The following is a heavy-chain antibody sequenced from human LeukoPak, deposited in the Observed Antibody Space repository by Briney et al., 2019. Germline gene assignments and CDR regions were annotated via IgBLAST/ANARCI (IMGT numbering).Heavy chain of an antibody. V-gene: IGHV3-74*01. CDR2: INNDGSII. CDR3: ARGRGNVYNWFDP. Sequence: GGSLRLSCAASGFTFSSYWMHWVRQAPGKGLVWVSRINNDGSIISYADSVKGRFTISRDNAKNMLNLQMNSLRAGDTAVYYCARGRGNVYNWFDPWGQGTLVTVSS. J-gene: IGHJ5*02. CDR1: GFTFSSYW. D-gene: IGHD4-23*01.